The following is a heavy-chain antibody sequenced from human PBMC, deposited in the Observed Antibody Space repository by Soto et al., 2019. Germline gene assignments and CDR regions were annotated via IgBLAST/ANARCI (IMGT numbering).Heavy chain of an antibody. V-gene: IGHV4-61*01. D-gene: IGHD3-10*01. J-gene: IGHJ4*02. CDR3: ARGPGASDYYFDY. Sequence: SETLSLTCTVSGGSVSSGSYYWSWIRQPPGKGLEWIGYIYYTGSTNYSPSLKGRVTISLDASKSQFSLKLTSVTAADTAVYYCARGPGASDYYFDYWGPGTLVTVSS. CDR1: GGSVSSGSYY. CDR2: IYYTGST.